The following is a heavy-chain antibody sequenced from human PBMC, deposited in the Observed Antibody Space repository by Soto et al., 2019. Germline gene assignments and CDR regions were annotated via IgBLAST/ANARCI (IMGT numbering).Heavy chain of an antibody. CDR2: INHSGST. Sequence: SETLSLTCAVYGGPFSGYYWSWIRQPPGKGLEWIGEINHSGSTNYNPSLKSRVTISVDTSKNQFSLKLSSVTAADTAVYYCARGRYYYDSSGYHWGQGTLVTVSS. D-gene: IGHD3-22*01. CDR1: GGPFSGYY. V-gene: IGHV4-34*01. CDR3: ARGRYYYDSSGYH. J-gene: IGHJ4*02.